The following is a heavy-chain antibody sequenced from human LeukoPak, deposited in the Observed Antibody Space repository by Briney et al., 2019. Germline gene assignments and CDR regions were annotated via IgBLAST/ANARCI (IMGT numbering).Heavy chain of an antibody. CDR1: GFTFSSYG. CDR3: AKFPPYSYLPDY. V-gene: IGHV3-23*01. J-gene: IGHJ4*02. D-gene: IGHD5-18*01. Sequence: GGTLRLSCAASGFTFSSYGMSWVRQAPGKGLELVSAISGSGGSTYYADSVKGRFTISRDNSKNTLYLQMNSLRAEDTAVYYCAKFPPYSYLPDYWGQGTLVTVSS. CDR2: ISGSGGST.